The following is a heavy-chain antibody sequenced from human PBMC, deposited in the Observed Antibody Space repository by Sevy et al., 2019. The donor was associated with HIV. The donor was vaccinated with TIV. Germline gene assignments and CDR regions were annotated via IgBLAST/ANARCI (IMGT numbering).Heavy chain of an antibody. D-gene: IGHD3-10*01. Sequence: GGSLRLSCAASGFTFDDYTMHWVRQAPGKGLEWVSLISWDGGSTDYADSVKGRFTISRDNSKNSLYLQMNSLRTEDTALDYCAKLEYEVGELRWDAFDIWGQGTMVTGSS. CDR3: AKLEYEVGELRWDAFDI. J-gene: IGHJ3*02. CDR2: ISWDGGST. V-gene: IGHV3-43*01. CDR1: GFTFDDYT.